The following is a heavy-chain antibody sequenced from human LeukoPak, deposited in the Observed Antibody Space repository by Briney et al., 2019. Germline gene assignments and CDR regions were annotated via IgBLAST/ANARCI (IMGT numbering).Heavy chain of an antibody. D-gene: IGHD1/OR15-1a*01. Sequence: ASVKVSCKASGYTFTSYAMHWVRQAPGQRLEWMGWINAGNGNTKYSQKFQGRVTITRDTSASTAYMELSSLRSEDTAVYYCARFGVMEEPLDYWGQGTLVTVSS. CDR3: ARFGVMEEPLDY. CDR2: INAGNGNT. V-gene: IGHV1-3*01. CDR1: GYTFTSYA. J-gene: IGHJ4*02.